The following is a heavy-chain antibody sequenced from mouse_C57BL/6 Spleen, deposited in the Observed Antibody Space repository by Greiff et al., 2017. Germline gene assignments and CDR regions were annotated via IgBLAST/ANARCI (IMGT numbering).Heavy chain of an antibody. V-gene: IGHV6-3*01. J-gene: IGHJ3*01. Sequence: EVQVVESGGGLVQPGGSMKLSCVASGFTFSNYWMNWVRQSPEKGLEWVAQIRLKSDNYATHYAESVKGRFTISRDDSKSSVYMQMNHLRAEDTGIYYCPRGGGWFAYWGQGTLVTVSA. CDR2: IRLKSDNYAT. CDR1: GFTFSNYW. CDR3: PRGGGWFAY.